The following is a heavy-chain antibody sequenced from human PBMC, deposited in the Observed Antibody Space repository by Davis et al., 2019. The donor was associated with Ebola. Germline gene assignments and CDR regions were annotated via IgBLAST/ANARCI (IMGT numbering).Heavy chain of an antibody. CDR1: GGSVSSGSYY. Sequence: PSETLSLTCTVSGGSVSSGSYYWSWIRQPPGKGLEWIGYIYYSGSTNYNPSLKSRVTISVDTSKNQFSLKLSSVTAADTAVYYCARGGIRWHDPFDYWGQGTLVTVSS. J-gene: IGHJ4*02. CDR3: ARGGIRWHDPFDY. V-gene: IGHV4-61*01. D-gene: IGHD4-23*01. CDR2: IYYSGST.